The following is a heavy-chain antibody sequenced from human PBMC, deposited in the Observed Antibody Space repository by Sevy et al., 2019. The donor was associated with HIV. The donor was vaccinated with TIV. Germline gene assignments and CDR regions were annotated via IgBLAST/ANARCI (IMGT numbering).Heavy chain of an antibody. CDR1: GGTFDTYS. D-gene: IGHD3-16*01. CDR3: ARDRDITFGGGDTFDV. CDR2: ITPFFGST. J-gene: IGHJ3*01. V-gene: IGHV1-69*13. Sequence: ASVKVSCKASGGTFDTYSISWLRQAPGQGLEWMGGITPFFGSTNYAQKFQGRVTITADASTSTAYMDLSGLRPEDSAVYFCARDRDITFGGGDTFDVWGQGTMVNVSS.